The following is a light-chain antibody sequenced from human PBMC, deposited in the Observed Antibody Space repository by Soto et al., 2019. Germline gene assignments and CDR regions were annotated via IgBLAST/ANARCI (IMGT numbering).Light chain of an antibody. Sequence: EILLTQSPCTLALSPGDRATLSCGAGQSVSGRFLAWYQQKPGQAPRLLIYGASSRATGIPERFSGSASGTDFTLTISSLEPEDSAVYYCQQRHMWPITFGQGTRLDIK. J-gene: IGKJ5*01. V-gene: IGKV3D-20*02. CDR2: GAS. CDR1: QSVSGRF. CDR3: QQRHMWPIT.